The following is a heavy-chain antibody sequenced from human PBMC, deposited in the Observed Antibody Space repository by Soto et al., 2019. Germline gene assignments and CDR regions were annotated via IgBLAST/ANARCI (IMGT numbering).Heavy chain of an antibody. J-gene: IGHJ4*02. CDR1: GYTFTSYG. V-gene: IGHV1-18*01. CDR3: ARQLVGGNSGYPSLIDY. D-gene: IGHD5-12*01. CDR2: ISAYNGNT. Sequence: QVQLVQSGAEVKKPGASVKVSCKASGYTFTSYGISWVRQAPGQGLEWMGWISAYNGNTNYAQKLQGRVTMTTDTSTSTAYMELRSLRSDDTVVYYCARQLVGGNSGYPSLIDYWGQGTLVTVSS.